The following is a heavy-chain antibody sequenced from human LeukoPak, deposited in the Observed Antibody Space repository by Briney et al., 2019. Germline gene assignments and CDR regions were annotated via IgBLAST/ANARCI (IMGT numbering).Heavy chain of an antibody. D-gene: IGHD2-15*01. CDR1: GFTFDDYG. Sequence: GGSLRLSCAASGFTFDDYGMSWVRRAPGKGLEWVSGINWNGGSTGYADSVKGRFTISRDNAKNSLYLQMNSLRAEDTALYYCARTEGSGIFDYWGQGTLVTVSS. J-gene: IGHJ4*02. CDR2: INWNGGST. CDR3: ARTEGSGIFDY. V-gene: IGHV3-20*04.